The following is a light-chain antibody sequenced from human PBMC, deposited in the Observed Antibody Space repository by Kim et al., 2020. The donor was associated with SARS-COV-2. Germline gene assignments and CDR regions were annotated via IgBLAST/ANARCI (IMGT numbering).Light chain of an antibody. CDR1: NSDVGTYDY. CDR2: EVT. V-gene: IGLV2-14*03. CDR3: CSYTDSNTLV. Sequence: GQSVTISCTGTNSDVGTYDYVSWYQQPPGKAPKLIIYEVTVRPSGISNRFSGSKSDKTASLTIAELQAEDEADYYCCSYTDSNTLVFGGGTKVTVL. J-gene: IGLJ3*02.